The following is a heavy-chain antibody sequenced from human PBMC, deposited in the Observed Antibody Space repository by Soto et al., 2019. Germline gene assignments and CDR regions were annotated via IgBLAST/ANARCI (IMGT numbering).Heavy chain of an antibody. D-gene: IGHD3-16*01. CDR2: ISYDGSNK. J-gene: IGHJ4*02. Sequence: VQLVESGGGVVQPGRSLRLSCAASGFTFSSYAMHWVRQAPGKGLEWVAVISYDGSNKYYADSVKGRFTISRDNSKNTLYLQMNSLRAEDTAVYYCARAATTSWGRWSYWGQGTLVTVSS. CDR1: GFTFSSYA. V-gene: IGHV3-30-3*01. CDR3: ARAATTSWGRWSY.